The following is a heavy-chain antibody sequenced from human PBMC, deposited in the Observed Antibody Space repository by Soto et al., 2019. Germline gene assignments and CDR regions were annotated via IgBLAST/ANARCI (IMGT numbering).Heavy chain of an antibody. CDR1: GGSFSGYY. CDR3: ARWGANVLSS. D-gene: IGHD3-16*02. Sequence: QVQLQQWGAGLLKPSETLSLTCAVYGGSFSGYYWSWIRQPPGKGLEWIGEINHSGSTNYNPSLKSRVTISVDTSKNQFSLKLSSVTAADTAVYYCARWGANVLSSWGQGTLVTVSS. V-gene: IGHV4-34*01. CDR2: INHSGST. J-gene: IGHJ5*02.